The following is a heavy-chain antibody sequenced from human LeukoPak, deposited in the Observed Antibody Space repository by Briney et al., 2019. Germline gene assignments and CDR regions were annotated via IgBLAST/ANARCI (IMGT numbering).Heavy chain of an antibody. J-gene: IGHJ6*03. CDR2: ISWNSGSI. D-gene: IGHD3-16*01. Sequence: GRSLRLSCAASGFTFDDYAMHWVRQAPGEGLEWVSGISWNSGSIGYADSVKGRFTISRDNAKNSLYPQMNSLRAEDMALYYCAKSRAGGLRYYMDVWGKGTTVTVSS. V-gene: IGHV3-9*03. CDR3: AKSRAGGLRYYMDV. CDR1: GFTFDDYA.